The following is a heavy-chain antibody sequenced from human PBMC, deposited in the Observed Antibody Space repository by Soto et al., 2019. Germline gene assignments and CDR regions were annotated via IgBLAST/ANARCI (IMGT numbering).Heavy chain of an antibody. CDR3: ARGGLVRTTVVTPYFDY. V-gene: IGHV3-30-3*01. Sequence: PVGSLRLSCAASGFTFSSYAMHWVRQAPGKGLEWVAVISYDGSNKYYADSVKGRFTISRDNSKNTLYLQMNSLRAEDTAVYYCARGGLVRTTVVTPYFDYWGQGTLVTVSS. CDR2: ISYDGSNK. J-gene: IGHJ4*02. D-gene: IGHD4-17*01. CDR1: GFTFSSYA.